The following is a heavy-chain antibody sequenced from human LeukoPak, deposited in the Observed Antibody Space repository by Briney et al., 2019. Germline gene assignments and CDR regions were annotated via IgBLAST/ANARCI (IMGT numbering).Heavy chain of an antibody. CDR1: GYTFTSYA. J-gene: IGHJ5*02. CDR2: INAGNGNT. Sequence: ASVKVSCKASGYTFTSYAMHWVRQAPGQRLEWMGWINAGNGNTKYSQKFQGRVTITRDTSASTAYMELSSLRSEDTAVYYCAREGNDILTGYYDNWFDPWGQGTLVTVPS. D-gene: IGHD3-9*01. CDR3: AREGNDILTGYYDNWFDP. V-gene: IGHV1-3*01.